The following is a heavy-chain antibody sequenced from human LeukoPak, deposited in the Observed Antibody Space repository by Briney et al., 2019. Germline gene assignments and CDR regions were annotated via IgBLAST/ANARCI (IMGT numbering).Heavy chain of an antibody. V-gene: IGHV3-72*01. CDR1: GFTFNTYS. D-gene: IGHD1-26*01. Sequence: PGTSLRLSCAGSGFTFNTYSMHWVRQAPGKGLEWVGRTRKKANSYSTEYAASVKGRFTISRDDSKNSLYLQMNSLQTEDTAVYYCVRVSGSYHFDYWGQGTLVAVSS. J-gene: IGHJ4*02. CDR3: VRVSGSYHFDY. CDR2: TRKKANSYST.